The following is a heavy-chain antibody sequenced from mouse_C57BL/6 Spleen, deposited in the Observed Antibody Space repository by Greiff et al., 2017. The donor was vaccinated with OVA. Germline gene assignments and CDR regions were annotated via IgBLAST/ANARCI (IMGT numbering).Heavy chain of an antibody. CDR3: ARREIFDY. CDR1: GFTFSSYT. V-gene: IGHV5-9*01. J-gene: IGHJ2*01. CDR2: ISGGGGNT. Sequence: EVKLQESGGGLVKPGGSLKLSCAASGFTFSSYTMSWVRQTPEKRLEWVATISGGGGNTYYPDSVKGRFTISRDNAKNTLYLQMSSLRSEDTALYYCARREIFDYWGQGTTLTVSS.